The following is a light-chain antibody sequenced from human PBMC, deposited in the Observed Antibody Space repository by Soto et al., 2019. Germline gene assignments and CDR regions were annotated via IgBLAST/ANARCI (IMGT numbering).Light chain of an antibody. CDR2: GAS. Sequence: EIVLTQSPDTLSLSPGERATLSCMAIQIVSSDYLVWYQQKHGQAPRLLIYGASSRATGTPDRFSGSGSGTDFTLTLNRLEPEDFAVYYCQHYGNSPPSVTVGHGTKVEIK. V-gene: IGKV3-20*01. CDR3: QHYGNSPPSVT. CDR1: QIVSSDY. J-gene: IGKJ3*01.